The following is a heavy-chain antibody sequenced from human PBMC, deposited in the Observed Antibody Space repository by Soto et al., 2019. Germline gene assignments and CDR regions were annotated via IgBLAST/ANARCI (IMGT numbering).Heavy chain of an antibody. J-gene: IGHJ4*02. D-gene: IGHD1-26*01. V-gene: IGHV4-59*01. Sequence: QVQLQESGPGLVKPSETLSLTCTVSGGSISSYYWSWIRQPPGKGLEWIGYINYSGSTNYNPSLKSRVTISVDTSKNQFSLKLSSVTAADTAVYYCARGVSGILFDYWGQGTLVTVSS. CDR3: ARGVSGILFDY. CDR1: GGSISSYY. CDR2: INYSGST.